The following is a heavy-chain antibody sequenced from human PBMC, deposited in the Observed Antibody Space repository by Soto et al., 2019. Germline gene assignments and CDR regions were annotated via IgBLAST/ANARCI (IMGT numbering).Heavy chain of an antibody. J-gene: IGHJ4*02. CDR1: GESISSGGYY. CDR2: IYDSESA. CDR3: ARASSSSSAADY. V-gene: IGHV4-31*03. Sequence: QVQLQESGPGLVKPSQTLSLTCNVSGESISSGGYYWSWIRHHPGKGLEWIGYIYDSESAYYNPSLKSRVTISMDTSKNHFAVRLSSVTGADTAVYYCARASSSSSAADYWGQGTLVTVSS. D-gene: IGHD6-6*01.